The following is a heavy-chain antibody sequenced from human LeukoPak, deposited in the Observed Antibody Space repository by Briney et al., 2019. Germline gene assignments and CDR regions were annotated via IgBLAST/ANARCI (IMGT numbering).Heavy chain of an antibody. CDR2: ISYDGSNK. CDR3: ARGHDSAHVYYYYYGMDV. CDR1: GFTLSSYA. J-gene: IGHJ6*02. Sequence: GRSLRLSCAASGFTLSSYAMHWVRQAPGKGLEWVAVISYDGSNKYYADSVKGRFTISRDNSKNTLYLQMNSLRAEDTAVYYCARGHDSAHVYYYYYGMDVWGQGTTVTVSS. D-gene: IGHD3-22*01. V-gene: IGHV3-30-3*01.